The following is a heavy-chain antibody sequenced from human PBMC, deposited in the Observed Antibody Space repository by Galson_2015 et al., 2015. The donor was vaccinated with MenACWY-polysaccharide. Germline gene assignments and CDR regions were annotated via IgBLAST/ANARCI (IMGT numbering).Heavy chain of an antibody. D-gene: IGHD3-10*01. Sequence: SVKVSCKASGGSFSDYPITWVRQAPGQGLEWLGMMIPKIGAPNYPQKFQGRDTITADESTRTIFMELSSLRSEDTALYYCARGRSVRVSGRGVLEYWGQGSLVTVSS. CDR3: ARGRSVRVSGRGVLEY. V-gene: IGHV1-69*11. J-gene: IGHJ4*02. CDR1: GGSFSDYP. CDR2: MIPKIGAP.